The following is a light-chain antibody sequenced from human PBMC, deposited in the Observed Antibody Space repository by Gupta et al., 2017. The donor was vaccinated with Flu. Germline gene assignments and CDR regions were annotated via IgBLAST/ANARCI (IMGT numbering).Light chain of an antibody. V-gene: IGLV1-40*01. CDR2: GNA. Sequence: QPVLTQPPSVSGAPGQRVTISCTGSSSNPGAGYDVHWYQQLPGTAPILLIFGNAKRPSGVPELFSGSKSGTSASLAITGLQAEDEADYYCQSYDTSLNSVVFGGGTKLTVL. CDR3: QSYDTSLNSVV. CDR1: SSNPGAGYD. J-gene: IGLJ2*01.